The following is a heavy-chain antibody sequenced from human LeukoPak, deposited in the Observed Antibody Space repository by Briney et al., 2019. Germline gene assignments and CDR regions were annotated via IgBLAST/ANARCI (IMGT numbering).Heavy chain of an antibody. Sequence: GGSPRLSCAASGFTVSSNYMSWVRQAPGKGLEWVSVIYSDGSTYYADSVKGRFTISRDNSKNTLYLQMNSLRAEDTAVYYCAREGSGSSFDYWGQGTLVTVSS. CDR2: IYSDGST. CDR3: AREGSGSSFDY. J-gene: IGHJ4*02. CDR1: GFTVSSNY. D-gene: IGHD1-26*01. V-gene: IGHV3-53*01.